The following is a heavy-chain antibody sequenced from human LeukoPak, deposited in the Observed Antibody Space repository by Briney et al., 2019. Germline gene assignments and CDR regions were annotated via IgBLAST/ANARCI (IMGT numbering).Heavy chain of an antibody. CDR3: AKLLNDYGDYYFDY. J-gene: IGHJ4*02. CDR2: ISARDGST. V-gene: IGHV3-23*01. D-gene: IGHD4-17*01. Sequence: PGRSLRLSCAASGFTFGIYAMSWVRQAPGQGLDWVSAISARDGSTYYADSVKGRFTISRDNSKNTLYLQMNSLRAEDTAVYYCAKLLNDYGDYYFDYWGQGTLVTVSS. CDR1: GFTFGIYA.